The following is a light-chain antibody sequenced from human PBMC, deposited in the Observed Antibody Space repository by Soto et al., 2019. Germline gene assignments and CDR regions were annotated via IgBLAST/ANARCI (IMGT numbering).Light chain of an antibody. CDR1: SSDVGSYNL. CDR2: DVS. V-gene: IGLV2-23*02. Sequence: QSALTQPASVSGSPGQSITISCTGTSSDVGSYNLVSWYQQHAEKAPKLMIYDVSKRPSGISNRFSGSKSGSTASLTISGLQAEDEADYYCCSYAGSTTSWVFGGGTKLTVL. J-gene: IGLJ3*02. CDR3: CSYAGSTTSWV.